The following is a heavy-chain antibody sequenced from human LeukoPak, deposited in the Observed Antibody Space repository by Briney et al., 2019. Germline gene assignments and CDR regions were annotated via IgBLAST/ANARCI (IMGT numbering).Heavy chain of an antibody. D-gene: IGHD1-1*01. CDR3: ARDHNYAFDN. V-gene: IGHV3-48*01. CDR1: GFPFIKYS. J-gene: IGHJ4*02. CDR2: IGIDRGNT. Sequence: PGGSLRLSCTASGFPFIKYSMNWFCQAPGKGLKWISYIGIDRGNTKYADSVRGRFTISADKAKNSLYLQMNSLRVEDTAVYYCARDHNYAFDNWGQGTLVSVAS.